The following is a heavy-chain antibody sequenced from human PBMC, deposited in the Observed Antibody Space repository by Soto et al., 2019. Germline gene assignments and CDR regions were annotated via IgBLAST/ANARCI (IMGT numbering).Heavy chain of an antibody. V-gene: IGHV3-74*01. J-gene: IGHJ4*02. CDR3: ARDAPQYYDSSGYPY. CDR1: GFTFSSYW. Sequence: GGSLGLSCASSGFTFSSYWMHWVRQAPGKGLVWVSRINSDGSSTSYADSVKGRFTISRDNAKNTLYLQMNSLRAEDTAVYYCARDAPQYYDSSGYPYWGQGTLVTGYS. D-gene: IGHD3-22*01. CDR2: INSDGSST.